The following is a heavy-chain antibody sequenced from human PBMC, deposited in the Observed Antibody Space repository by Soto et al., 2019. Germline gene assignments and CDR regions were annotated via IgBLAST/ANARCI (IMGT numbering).Heavy chain of an antibody. J-gene: IGHJ4*02. D-gene: IGHD4-17*01. V-gene: IGHV3-74*03. Sequence: EVQLVESGGGLVQPGGSLRLSCAASGFTFSNYWMYWVRQAPGKGLVWVSRVNNDGTDTTHADSVKGRFTISRDNAKNSLYLQMNSLRGEDTALYYCAKGASTTVFAFNDYWGQGTLVTVSS. CDR2: VNNDGTDT. CDR1: GFTFSNYW. CDR3: AKGASTTVFAFNDY.